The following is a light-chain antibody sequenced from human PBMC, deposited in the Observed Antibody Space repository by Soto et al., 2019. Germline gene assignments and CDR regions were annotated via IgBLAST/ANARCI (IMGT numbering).Light chain of an antibody. CDR3: XXXXXXXWT. J-gene: IGKJ1*01. Sequence: EIVLTQSPGTLSLSPGERATLSCRASQSISSTYLAWYQQKPGQAPRLLIYGASSRATGIPDRFSGSGSGTDFTLTISRLXXXXXXXXXXXXXXXXXWTFGQGTKVEIK. CDR2: GAS. CDR1: QSISSTY. V-gene: IGKV3-20*01.